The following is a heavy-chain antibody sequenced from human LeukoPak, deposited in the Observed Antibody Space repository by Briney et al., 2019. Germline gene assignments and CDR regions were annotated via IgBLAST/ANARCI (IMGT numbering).Heavy chain of an antibody. D-gene: IGHD3-10*01. CDR3: ARDLYYYGSGNYVPGLPDY. Sequence: GGSLRLSCAASGFTFSSYGMHWVRQAPGKGLEWVAVISYDGSNKYYADSVKGRLTISRDNAENSLYLQMNGLRAEDTAVYYCARDLYYYGSGNYVPGLPDYWGQGTLVTVSS. CDR1: GFTFSSYG. V-gene: IGHV3-30*03. CDR2: ISYDGSNK. J-gene: IGHJ4*02.